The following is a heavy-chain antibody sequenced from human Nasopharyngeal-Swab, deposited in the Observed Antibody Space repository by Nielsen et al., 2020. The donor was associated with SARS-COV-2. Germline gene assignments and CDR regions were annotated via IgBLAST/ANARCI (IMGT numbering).Heavy chain of an antibody. D-gene: IGHD2-15*01. V-gene: IGHV1-18*01. CDR1: GYTFTSYG. CDR2: ISAYNGNT. CDR3: ARGGVADKSEGIDY. Sequence: ASVKVSCKASGYTFTSYGISWLRQAPGHGLEWMGWISAYNGNTNYAQKLQGRVTMTTDTSTSTAYMELRSLRSADTAVDYCARGGVADKSEGIDYWGQGTLVTVSS. J-gene: IGHJ4*02.